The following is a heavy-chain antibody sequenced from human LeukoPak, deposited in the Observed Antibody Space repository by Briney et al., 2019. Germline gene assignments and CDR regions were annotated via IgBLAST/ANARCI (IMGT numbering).Heavy chain of an antibody. J-gene: IGHJ4*02. V-gene: IGHV1-69*13. CDR3: ARADRDTAMVRFDY. D-gene: IGHD5-18*01. Sequence: SVKVSCKASGGTFSSYAISWVRQAPGQGLEWMGGIIPIFGTANYAQKYQGRVTITADESTSTAYMELSSLRSEDTAVYYCARADRDTAMVRFDYWGQGTLVTVSS. CDR2: IIPIFGTA. CDR1: GGTFSSYA.